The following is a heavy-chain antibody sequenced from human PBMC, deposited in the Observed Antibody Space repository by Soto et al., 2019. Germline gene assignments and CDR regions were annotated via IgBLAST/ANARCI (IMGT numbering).Heavy chain of an antibody. CDR2: LYYSASA. Sequence: ASVSMRLTCTLSGSSINSGGSSWHWICQHPQKGLEWIGHLYYSASAYYNPSLQSRVTLSVDKSKNQFSLKLSSVTAADTAVYYCARERYYYGSGRYLDVWWEGLTVT. CDR3: ARERYYYGSGRYLDV. D-gene: IGHD3-10*01. J-gene: IGHJ6*01. CDR1: GSSINSGGSS. V-gene: IGHV4-31*03.